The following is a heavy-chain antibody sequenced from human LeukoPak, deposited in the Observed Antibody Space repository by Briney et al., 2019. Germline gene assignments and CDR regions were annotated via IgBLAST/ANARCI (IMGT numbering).Heavy chain of an antibody. V-gene: IGHV1-69*13. D-gene: IGHD4-11*01. CDR3: AREGTTSPYSNSWFDP. Sequence: SVKVSCKASGGTFSSYAISWVRQAPGQGLEWMGGIIPIFGTANYAQKFQGRVTITADESTSTAYMELSSLRSEDTAVYYCAREGTTSPYSNSWFDPWGQGTLVIVSS. CDR2: IIPIFGTA. J-gene: IGHJ5*02. CDR1: GGTFSSYA.